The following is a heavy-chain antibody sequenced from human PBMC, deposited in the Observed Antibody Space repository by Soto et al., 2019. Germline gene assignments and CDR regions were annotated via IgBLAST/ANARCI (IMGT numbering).Heavy chain of an antibody. D-gene: IGHD1-26*01. CDR3: AKNGEPPYYYYGLDV. Sequence: ASVKVSCKASGYTFTNYIMHWVRQAPGQRLEWMGWINAGNDNAKHSQKFQGRVTITSDTSTSTAYMELRSLTSDVTAVYYCAKNGEPPYYYYGLDVWGQGTKVTVSS. CDR1: GYTFTNYI. V-gene: IGHV1-3*01. CDR2: INAGNDNA. J-gene: IGHJ6*02.